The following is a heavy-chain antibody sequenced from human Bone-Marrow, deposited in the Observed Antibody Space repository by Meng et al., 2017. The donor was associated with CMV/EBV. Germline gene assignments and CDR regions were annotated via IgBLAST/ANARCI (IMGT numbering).Heavy chain of an antibody. Sequence: GESLKISCAASGFTFSSYSMNWVRQAPGKGPEWVSSISSSSSYIYYADSVKGRFTISRDNAKNSLYLQMNSLRAEDTAVYYCARDITIFGVAPLDVWGQGTTVTVSS. J-gene: IGHJ6*02. CDR2: ISSSSSYI. D-gene: IGHD3-3*01. CDR3: ARDITIFGVAPLDV. V-gene: IGHV3-21*01. CDR1: GFTFSSYS.